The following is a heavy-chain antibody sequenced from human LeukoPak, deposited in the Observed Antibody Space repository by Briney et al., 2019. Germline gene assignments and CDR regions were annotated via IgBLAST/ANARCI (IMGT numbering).Heavy chain of an antibody. V-gene: IGHV5-51*01. J-gene: IGHJ5*02. CDR1: GYSFTSYW. CDR3: ARLLRFLDWFDP. Sequence: GESLKISCKGSGYSFTSYWIGWVRQMPGKGLEWMGIIYPGDSDTKYSPSFQGQVTISADKSIRPAYLQWSSLKASDTAIYYCARLLRFLDWFDPWGQGTLVTVSS. D-gene: IGHD4/OR15-4a*01. CDR2: IYPGDSDT.